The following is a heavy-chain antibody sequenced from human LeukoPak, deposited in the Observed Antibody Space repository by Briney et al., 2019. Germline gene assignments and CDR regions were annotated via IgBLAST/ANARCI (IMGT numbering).Heavy chain of an antibody. Sequence: SETLSLTCTVSGGSISSSSYYWGWIRQPPGKGLEWIVSIYYSGSTYYNQSLKRRVTISVDTSKNKFSQKLSSVTAADTAVYYCARQPPRAYYDFWSGYYFDIWGQGTMVTVSS. CDR3: ARQPPRAYYDFWSGYYFDI. D-gene: IGHD3-3*01. CDR1: GGSISSSSYY. V-gene: IGHV4-39*01. CDR2: IYYSGST. J-gene: IGHJ3*02.